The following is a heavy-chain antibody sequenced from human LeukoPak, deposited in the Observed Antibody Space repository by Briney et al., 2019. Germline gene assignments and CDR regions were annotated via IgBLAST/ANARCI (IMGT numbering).Heavy chain of an antibody. CDR2: IYYSGST. Sequence: SETLSLICTVSGGSISSYYWSWIRQPPGKGLEWIGYIYYSGSTNYNPSLKSRVTISVDTSKNQFSLKLSSVTAADTAVYYCARGGRFPCDYWGQGTLVTVSS. V-gene: IGHV4-59*01. CDR3: ARGGRFPCDY. J-gene: IGHJ4*02. D-gene: IGHD2-21*01. CDR1: GGSISSYY.